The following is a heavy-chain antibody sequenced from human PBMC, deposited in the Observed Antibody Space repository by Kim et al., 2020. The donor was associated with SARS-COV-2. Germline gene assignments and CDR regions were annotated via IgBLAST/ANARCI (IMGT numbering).Heavy chain of an antibody. CDR3: AREYYEGTFDI. CDR2: IWYDGSNK. D-gene: IGHD3-22*01. Sequence: GGSLRLSCAASGFTFSSYGMHWVRQAPGKGLEWVAFIWYDGSNKYYADSVKGRFTISRDNSKNTLYLQMNSLRAEDTAVYYCAREYYEGTFDIWGQGTMVTVSS. CDR1: GFTFSSYG. J-gene: IGHJ3*02. V-gene: IGHV3-33*01.